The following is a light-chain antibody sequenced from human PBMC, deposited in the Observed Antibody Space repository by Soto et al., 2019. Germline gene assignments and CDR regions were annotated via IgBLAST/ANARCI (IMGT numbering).Light chain of an antibody. CDR1: QDISNY. V-gene: IGKV1-33*01. J-gene: IGKJ3*01. CDR3: QQYDDLPT. CDR2: DAS. Sequence: DIQMTQSPSSLSASVGDRVTITCQASQDISNYLNWYRQKPGKAPELLIYDASNLEIGVPSRFIGSGSGTDFTFTISSLQPEDIATYYCQQYDDLPTFGPGTKVDI.